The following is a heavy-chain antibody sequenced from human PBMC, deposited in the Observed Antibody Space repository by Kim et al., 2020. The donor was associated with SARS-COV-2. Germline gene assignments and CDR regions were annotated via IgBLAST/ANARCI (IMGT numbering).Heavy chain of an antibody. Sequence: SETLSLTCTVSGGSVSSGSYYWSWIRQPPGKGLEWIGYIYYSGSTNYNPSLKSRVTISVDTSKNQFSLKLSSVTAADTAVYYCARAVELGGDLEAFDIWGQGTMVTVSS. D-gene: IGHD4-17*01. CDR1: GGSVSSGSYY. V-gene: IGHV4-61*01. J-gene: IGHJ3*02. CDR2: IYYSGST. CDR3: ARAVELGGDLEAFDI.